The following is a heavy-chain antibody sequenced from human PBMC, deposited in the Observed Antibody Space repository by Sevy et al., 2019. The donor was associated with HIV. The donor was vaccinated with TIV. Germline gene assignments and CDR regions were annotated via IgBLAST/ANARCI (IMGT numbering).Heavy chain of an antibody. D-gene: IGHD2-15*01. V-gene: IGHV3-48*02. Sequence: GGSLRRSCAASGFTFSSYSMNWVRQAPGKGLEWVSYISSSSSTIYYADSVKGRFTITRDNAKNSLYLQMNSLRDEDTAVYYCARLGYCSGGSCYWGPGVDYWGQGTLVTVSS. J-gene: IGHJ4*02. CDR3: ARLGYCSGGSCYWGPGVDY. CDR1: GFTFSSYS. CDR2: ISSSSSTI.